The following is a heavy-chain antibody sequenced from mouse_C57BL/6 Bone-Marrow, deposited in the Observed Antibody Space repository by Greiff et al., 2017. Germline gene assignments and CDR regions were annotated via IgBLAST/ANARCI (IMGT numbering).Heavy chain of an antibody. CDR1: GYTFTSYD. V-gene: IGHV1-85*01. CDR2: IYPRGGST. Sequence: VQLQQSGPELVKPGASVKLSCKASGYTFTSYDINWVKQRPGQGLEWIGWIYPRGGSTKYTERLKGMATLTVDTSASTAYMELHILTSEDSAVYFCARAYGSSYWYFDVWGTGTTVTVSS. CDR3: ARAYGSSYWYFDV. J-gene: IGHJ1*03. D-gene: IGHD1-1*01.